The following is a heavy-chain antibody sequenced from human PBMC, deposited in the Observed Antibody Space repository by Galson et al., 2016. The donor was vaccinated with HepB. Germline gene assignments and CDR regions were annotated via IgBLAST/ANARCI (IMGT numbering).Heavy chain of an antibody. V-gene: IGHV3-23*01. D-gene: IGHD1-26*01. CDR3: AKDYTGSGRXFDY. CDR1: GLTFSXXX. J-gene: IGHJ4*01. Sequence: SLRLSCAASGLTFSXXXVSXXXQAXXXGLXXVSXXXGSXXXTXXXDPXQGRFTISXXNSRNTLDLQXHGLRAEDTAVYYCAKDYTGSGRXFDYWGXGTLGTXSS. CDR2: XXGSXXXT.